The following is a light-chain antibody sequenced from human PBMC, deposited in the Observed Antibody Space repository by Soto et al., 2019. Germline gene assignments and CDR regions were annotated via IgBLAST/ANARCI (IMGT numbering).Light chain of an antibody. J-gene: IGLJ1*01. CDR3: SSYTTRSTYV. CDR1: SRDIGFFNY. CDR2: EVT. V-gene: IGLV2-14*01. Sequence: QPASVSGSPGQSITISCTGTSRDIGFFNYVSWYQQFPGNAPKLIIFEVTNRPSGVSNRFSASKSGNTASLTISGLQAEDGADYYCSSYTTRSTYVFGTGTKLTVL.